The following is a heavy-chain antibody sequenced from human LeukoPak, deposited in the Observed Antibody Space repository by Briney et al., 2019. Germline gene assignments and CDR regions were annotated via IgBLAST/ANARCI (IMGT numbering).Heavy chain of an antibody. CDR2: ISSSSSTI. Sequence: SGGSLRLSCAASGFTFSSYSMNWVRQAPGKGLEWVSYISSSSSTIYYADSVKGRFTISRDNAKNSLYLQMNSLRGEDTAVYYCARDRVPWSYYFDYWGQGTLVTVSS. J-gene: IGHJ4*02. CDR3: ARDRVPWSYYFDY. V-gene: IGHV3-48*01. CDR1: GFTFSSYS. D-gene: IGHD3-3*01.